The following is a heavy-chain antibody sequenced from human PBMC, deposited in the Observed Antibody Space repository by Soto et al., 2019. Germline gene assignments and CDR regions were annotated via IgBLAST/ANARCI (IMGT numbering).Heavy chain of an antibody. CDR2: IKQDGSEK. V-gene: IGHV3-7*03. J-gene: IGHJ6*02. CDR3: ASGIAAAGTWRYYYYGMDV. D-gene: IGHD6-13*01. CDR1: GFTFSSYW. Sequence: PGGSLRLSCAASGFTFSSYWMSWVRQAPGKGLEWVANIKQDGSEKYYVDSVKGRFTISRDNAKNSLYLQMNSLRAEDTAVYYCASGIAAAGTWRYYYYGMDVWGQGTTVTVSS.